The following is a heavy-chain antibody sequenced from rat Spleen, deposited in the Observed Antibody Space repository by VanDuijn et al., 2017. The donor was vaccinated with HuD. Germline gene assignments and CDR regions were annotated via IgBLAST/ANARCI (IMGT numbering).Heavy chain of an antibody. CDR1: GFTFSDYN. CDR2: ISYDGSRT. J-gene: IGHJ3*01. V-gene: IGHV5-7*01. D-gene: IGHD1-2*01. Sequence: EVQLVESGGGLVQPGRSLKLSCAASGFTFSDYNMAWVRQAPKKGLEWVATISYDGSRTYYRDSVKGRFTISRDNAKSTLYLQMDSLRSEDTATYYCTTRPYYSSLNWFPYWGQGTLVTVSS. CDR3: TTRPYYSSLNWFPY.